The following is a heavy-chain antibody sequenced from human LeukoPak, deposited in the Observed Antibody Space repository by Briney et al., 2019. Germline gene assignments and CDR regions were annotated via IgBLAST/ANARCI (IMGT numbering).Heavy chain of an antibody. CDR2: INPDNGGR. CDR1: GYTFTGYY. Sequence: GASVTVSCKASGYTFTGYYMHWVRQAPGQGLEWMGWINPDNGGRNYAQTFQGRVTMTRHMSISTAYMELSRLRSDDTAVYYCARDPSNSGYDYLYYFDYWGQGTLVTVSS. V-gene: IGHV1-2*02. D-gene: IGHD5-12*01. CDR3: ARDPSNSGYDYLYYFDY. J-gene: IGHJ4*02.